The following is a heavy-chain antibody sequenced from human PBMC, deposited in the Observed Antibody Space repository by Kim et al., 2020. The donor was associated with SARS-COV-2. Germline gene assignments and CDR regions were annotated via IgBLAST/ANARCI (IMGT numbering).Heavy chain of an antibody. D-gene: IGHD1-1*01. CDR3: AKAGGTPLSPVDY. CDR2: IWYDGSNK. J-gene: IGHJ4*02. CDR1: GFTFSSYA. V-gene: IGHV3-33*06. Sequence: GGSLRLSCAASGFTFSSYAMHWVRQAPGKGLEWVAVIWYDGSNKYYADSVKGRFTISRDNSKNTLYLQMNSLRAEDTAVYYCAKAGGTPLSPVDYWGQGTLVTVSS.